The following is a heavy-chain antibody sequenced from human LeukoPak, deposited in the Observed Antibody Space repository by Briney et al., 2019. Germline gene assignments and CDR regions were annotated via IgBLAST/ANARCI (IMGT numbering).Heavy chain of an antibody. CDR1: GGSFNGYY. J-gene: IGHJ4*02. CDR3: ASGILTGYYFY. V-gene: IGHV4-34*01. CDR2: INHSGST. Sequence: SETLSLTCAVYGGSFNGYYWSWIRQPPGKGLEWIREINHSGSTNYNPSLKSRVTISVDTSKHQFSLKLSSVTAADTAVYYCASGILTGYYFYWGRGTLVTVSS. D-gene: IGHD3-9*01.